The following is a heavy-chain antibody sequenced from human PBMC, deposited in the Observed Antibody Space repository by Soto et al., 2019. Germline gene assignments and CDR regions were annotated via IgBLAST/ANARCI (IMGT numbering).Heavy chain of an antibody. Sequence: QLQLQESGPGLVKPSETLSLTCSVSGGSISSSSYYWGWIRQPPGKGLEWIGSIYYSGSIYYNPSLKSRATXSXDXSKNQFSLKLSSVTAAETAVYYCARQSSGWYNWFDPWGQGTLVTVSS. CDR2: IYYSGSI. CDR3: ARQSSGWYNWFDP. V-gene: IGHV4-39*01. CDR1: GGSISSSSYY. J-gene: IGHJ5*02. D-gene: IGHD6-19*01.